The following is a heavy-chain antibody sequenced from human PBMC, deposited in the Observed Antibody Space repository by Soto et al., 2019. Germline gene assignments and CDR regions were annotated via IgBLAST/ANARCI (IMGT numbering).Heavy chain of an antibody. CDR2: IIPIAAIA. V-gene: IGHV1-69*02. D-gene: IGHD3-10*01. Sequence: QVQLVQSGAEVKKPGSSVKVSCKASGGTFSRYTINWVRQAPGQGLEWMGRIIPIAAIANYTQKFQGRVTSTVDKSSTAAYMELGSLRSDDTAVYYCAICSTIVRGAPSWFDPWGQGTLVTVSS. CDR1: GGTFSRYT. J-gene: IGHJ5*02. CDR3: AICSTIVRGAPSWFDP.